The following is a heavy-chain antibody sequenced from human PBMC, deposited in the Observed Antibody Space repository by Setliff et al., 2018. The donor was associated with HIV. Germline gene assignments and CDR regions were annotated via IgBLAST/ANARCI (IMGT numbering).Heavy chain of an antibody. V-gene: IGHV3-30*18. Sequence: GGSLRLSCAASGFTFSRYSMNWVRQAPGKGLEWVAVISYDGSNKYYADSVKGRFTISRDNSKNTLYLQMNSLRVEDTALYYCAKDDGSYWGNYFDSWGQGTLVTVSS. J-gene: IGHJ4*02. CDR2: ISYDGSNK. CDR1: GFTFSRYS. CDR3: AKDDGSYWGNYFDS. D-gene: IGHD1-26*01.